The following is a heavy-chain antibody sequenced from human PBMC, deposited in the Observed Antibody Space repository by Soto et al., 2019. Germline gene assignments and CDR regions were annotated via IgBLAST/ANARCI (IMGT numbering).Heavy chain of an antibody. V-gene: IGHV3-64*07. CDR3: ATKEGFDY. J-gene: IGHJ4*02. CDR2: ISGNGDST. Sequence: EVQLVESGGGLVQPGGSLRLSCTASGFTLSSYTMHWVRQAPGKGLEYLSAISGNGDSTYDAESVKGRFTISRDNSKNTLYLQMGSLRADDTAVYYCATKEGFDYWGQGTLVTVSS. CDR1: GFTLSSYT.